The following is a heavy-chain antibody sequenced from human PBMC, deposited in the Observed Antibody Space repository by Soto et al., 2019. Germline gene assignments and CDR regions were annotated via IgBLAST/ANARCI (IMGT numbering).Heavy chain of an antibody. CDR2: TYYRSKWYN. CDR1: GDSVSSNSAA. Sequence: SQTLSLTCAISGDSVSSNSAAWNWIRHSPSRGLEWLGRTYYRSKWYNGYAVSMRSRITINPDTTKNQFPLQLNSATPEDTAVYYCATWRFDYWGQGTLVTVSS. J-gene: IGHJ4*02. V-gene: IGHV6-1*01. CDR3: ATWRFDY.